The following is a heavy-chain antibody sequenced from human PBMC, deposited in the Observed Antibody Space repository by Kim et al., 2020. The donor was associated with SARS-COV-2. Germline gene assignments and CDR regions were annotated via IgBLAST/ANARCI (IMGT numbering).Heavy chain of an antibody. J-gene: IGHJ6*02. CDR1: GYTLTELS. V-gene: IGHV1-24*01. CDR2: FDPEDGET. Sequence: ASVKVSCKVSGYTLTELSMHWVRQAPGKGLEWMGGFDPEDGETIYAQKFQGRVTMTEDTSTDTAYMELSSLRSEDTAVYYCATGLPPGYCSGGSCYPDPSYYYYGMDVWGQGTTVTVSS. CDR3: ATGLPPGYCSGGSCYPDPSYYYYGMDV. D-gene: IGHD2-15*01.